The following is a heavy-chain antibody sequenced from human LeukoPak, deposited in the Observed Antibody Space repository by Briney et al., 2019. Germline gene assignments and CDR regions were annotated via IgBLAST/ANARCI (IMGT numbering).Heavy chain of an antibody. D-gene: IGHD6-13*01. CDR2: IIPILGMA. CDR3: AAALYSSSLDY. V-gene: IGHV1-69*04. CDR1: GGTFSSYG. J-gene: IGHJ4*02. Sequence: ASVKVSCKASGGTFSSYGISWVRQAPGQGLEWMGRIIPILGMANYAQRFQGTVTITADTSTSTAYVELSSLRSEDTAVYYCAAALYSSSLDYWGQGTLVTVSS.